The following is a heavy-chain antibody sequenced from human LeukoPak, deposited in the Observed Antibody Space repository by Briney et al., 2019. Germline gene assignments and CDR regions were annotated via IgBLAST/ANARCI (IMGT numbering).Heavy chain of an antibody. CDR3: AREPEARGYYYYYMDV. V-gene: IGHV1-69*05. CDR1: GYTFTGYY. J-gene: IGHJ6*03. Sequence: SVKVSCKASGYTFTGYYMHWVRQAPGQGLEWMGRIIPIFGTANYAQKFQGRVTITTDESTSTAYMELSSLRSEDTAVYYCAREPEARGYYYYYMDVWGKGTTVTVSS. CDR2: IIPIFGTA.